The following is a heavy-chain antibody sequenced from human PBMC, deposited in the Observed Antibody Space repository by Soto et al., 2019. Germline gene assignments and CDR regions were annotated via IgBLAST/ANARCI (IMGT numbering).Heavy chain of an antibody. D-gene: IGHD6-19*01. J-gene: IGHJ4*02. Sequence: GASVKVSCKASGGTFSSYTISWVRQAPGQGLEWMGRIIPILGIANYAQKFQGRVTITRDTSASTAYMELSSLRSEDTAVYYCARHGSGWDYWGQGTLVTVSS. CDR3: ARHGSGWDY. CDR1: GGTFSSYT. CDR2: IIPILGIA. V-gene: IGHV1-69*02.